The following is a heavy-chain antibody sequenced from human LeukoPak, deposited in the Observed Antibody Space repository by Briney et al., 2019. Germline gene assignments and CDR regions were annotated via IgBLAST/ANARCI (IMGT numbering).Heavy chain of an antibody. J-gene: IGHJ4*02. Sequence: PSETLSLTCAVYGGSFSGYYWSWIRQPPGKGLEWIGEINHSGSTNYNPSLKSRVTISVDTSKNQFSLKLSSVTAADTAVYYCARGKIVVFFDYWGQGTLVTVSS. CDR2: INHSGST. D-gene: IGHD2-2*01. CDR1: GGSFSGYY. V-gene: IGHV4-34*01. CDR3: ARGKIVVFFDY.